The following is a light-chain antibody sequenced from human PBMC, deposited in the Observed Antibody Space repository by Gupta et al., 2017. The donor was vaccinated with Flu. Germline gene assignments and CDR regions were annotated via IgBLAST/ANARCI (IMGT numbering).Light chain of an antibody. V-gene: IGLV2-14*01. Sequence: ITISCTGTSSDVGAYNYVSWYQHHPGKAPKLMICEVSNRPSGVSNRFSGSKSGNTASLTISGLQAEDEADYYCSSYTSTNTLVVFGGGTKVTVL. CDR1: SSDVGAYNY. CDR2: EVS. CDR3: SSYTSTNTLVV. J-gene: IGLJ2*01.